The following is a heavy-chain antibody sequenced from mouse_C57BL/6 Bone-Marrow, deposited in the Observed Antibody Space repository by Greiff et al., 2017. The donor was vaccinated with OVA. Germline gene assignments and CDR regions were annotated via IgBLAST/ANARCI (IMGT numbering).Heavy chain of an antibody. CDR2: IHPNSGRT. J-gene: IGHJ4*01. CDR1: GYTFTSYW. D-gene: IGHD2-4*01. Sequence: QVQLQQPGAELVKPGASVKLSCKASGYTFTSYWMHWVKQRPGQGLEWIGMIHPNSGRTNYNEKFKSQATLTVDKSSSTAYMQLSRLTSEDSAVYYCVRSYDYALYYAMDYWGQGTSVTVSS. CDR3: VRSYDYALYYAMDY. V-gene: IGHV1-64*01.